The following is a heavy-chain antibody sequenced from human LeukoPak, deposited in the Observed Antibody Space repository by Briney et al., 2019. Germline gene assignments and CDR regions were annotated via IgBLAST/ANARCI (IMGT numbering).Heavy chain of an antibody. V-gene: IGHV3-33*01. J-gene: IGHJ3*02. Sequence: GRSLRLSCAASGFTFSSYGMHWVRKAPGKGLEWVALIWYDGSKKFYTDSVKGRFTIPRDNSKNTLYLQMNSLRAEDTAVYYCARDKAVMTTVLSDAFDIWGQGTMVTVSS. CDR2: IWYDGSKK. CDR1: GFTFSSYG. D-gene: IGHD4-17*01. CDR3: ARDKAVMTTVLSDAFDI.